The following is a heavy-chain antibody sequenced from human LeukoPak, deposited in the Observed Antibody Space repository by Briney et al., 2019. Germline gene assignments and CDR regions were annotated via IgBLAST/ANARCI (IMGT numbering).Heavy chain of an antibody. V-gene: IGHV4-59*08. CDR1: GGSISSYY. D-gene: IGHD3-16*01. Sequence: SETLSLTCTVSGGSISSYYWSWIRQPPGKGLEWIGYIYYSGSTNYNPSLKSRVTISVDTSKNQFSLKLSSVTAADTAVYYCARLFTFGGVMYCFDPWGQGTLVTVSS. CDR2: IYYSGST. CDR3: ARLFTFGGVMYCFDP. J-gene: IGHJ5*02.